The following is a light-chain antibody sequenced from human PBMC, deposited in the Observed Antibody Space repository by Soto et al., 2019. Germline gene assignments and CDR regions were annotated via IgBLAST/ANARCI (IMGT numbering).Light chain of an antibody. CDR1: SSDVGGYNY. CDR2: EVS. Sequence: QSALTQPASVSGSPGQSITISCTGTSSDVGGYNYVSWYQQHPGKAPKLMIYEVSNRPSGVANRFSGPKSGNTASLTISGLQAEDEADYYCSSYTSRSTLDYVFGSGTQLTVL. CDR3: SSYTSRSTLDYV. J-gene: IGLJ1*01. V-gene: IGLV2-14*01.